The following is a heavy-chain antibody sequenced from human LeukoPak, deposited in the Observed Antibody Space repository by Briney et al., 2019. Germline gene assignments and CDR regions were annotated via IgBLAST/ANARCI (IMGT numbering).Heavy chain of an antibody. CDR3: AKAFDYNGLRGEGGSFDC. Sequence: GGSLRLSCVASGFNFTKNDMHWVRQTTQRGLEWVSAIGVGGDTYYADPVKGRFTISRENGKNSVYLQMNSLRAGDTAVYFCAKAFDYNGLRGEGGSFDCWGQGALVTVSS. CDR1: GFNFTKND. V-gene: IGHV3-13*01. J-gene: IGHJ4*02. D-gene: IGHD4-11*01. CDR2: IGVGGDT.